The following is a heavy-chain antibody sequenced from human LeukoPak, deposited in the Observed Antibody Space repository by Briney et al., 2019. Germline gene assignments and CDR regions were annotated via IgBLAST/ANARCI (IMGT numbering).Heavy chain of an antibody. Sequence: PSETLSLTCTVPGGSISSYYWSWIRQPPGKGLEWIGYIYTSGSTNYNPSLKSRVTISVDTSKNQFSLKLSSVTAADTAVYYCARLSGRETIFHYYYMDVWGKGTTVTVSS. J-gene: IGHJ6*03. D-gene: IGHD3-3*01. CDR2: IYTSGST. CDR3: ARLSGRETIFHYYYMDV. V-gene: IGHV4-4*09. CDR1: GGSISSYY.